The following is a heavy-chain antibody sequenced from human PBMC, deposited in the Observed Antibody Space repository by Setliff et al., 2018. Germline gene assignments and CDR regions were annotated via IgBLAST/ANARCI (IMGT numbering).Heavy chain of an antibody. CDR2: LSFAGDA. CDR3: ARDRTAYNYGMDV. D-gene: IGHD5-18*01. Sequence: PSETLSLTCTVSGDSISSGYYYWAWIRQTPGKGLEWVGSLSFAGDAYYNPSLKSRVTMPLDTSKNQVSLKLKSATTADTAVYYCARDRTAYNYGMDVWGQGTTVTVSS. CDR1: GDSISSGYYY. J-gene: IGHJ6*02. V-gene: IGHV4-39*07.